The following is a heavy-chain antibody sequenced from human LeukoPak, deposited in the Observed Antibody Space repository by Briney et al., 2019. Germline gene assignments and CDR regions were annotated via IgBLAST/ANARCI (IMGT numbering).Heavy chain of an antibody. Sequence: SETLSLTCTVSGGSISSYYWSWIRQPAGKGLEWIGRIYTSGSTNYNPSLKSRVTISVDTSKNQFSLKLSSVTAADTAVYYCASRLQSGSSGYYYPFDYWGQGTLVTVSS. CDR1: GGSISSYY. J-gene: IGHJ4*02. CDR2: IYTSGST. V-gene: IGHV4-4*07. D-gene: IGHD3-22*01. CDR3: ASRLQSGSSGYYYPFDY.